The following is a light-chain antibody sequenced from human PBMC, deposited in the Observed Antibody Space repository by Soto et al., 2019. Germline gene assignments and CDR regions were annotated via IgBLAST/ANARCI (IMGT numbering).Light chain of an antibody. J-gene: IGKJ1*01. CDR1: QDISKY. CDR3: QQSYSTPPGT. Sequence: DIQMTQSPSALSASVGDRVTITCQASQDISKYLNWYQQKPGKAPKLLIYATSCLQNGVPSRFSGSGSGTDFTLTISSLQPGDFATYYCQQSYSTPPGTFGQGTKVDIK. V-gene: IGKV1-39*01. CDR2: ATS.